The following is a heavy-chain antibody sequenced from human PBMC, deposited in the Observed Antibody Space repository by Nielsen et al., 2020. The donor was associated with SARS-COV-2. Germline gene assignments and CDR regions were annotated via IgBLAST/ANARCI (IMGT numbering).Heavy chain of an antibody. J-gene: IGHJ4*02. CDR3: AKDVWSGAHQIGPDY. D-gene: IGHD3-3*01. CDR1: GFTFSDYY. Sequence: GESLKISCAPSGFTFSDYYMSWIRQAPGKGLEWISYISAVNSHTWYADSVKGRFTISRDNSKNTVYLQMNSLRAEDTAVYHCAKDVWSGAHQIGPDYWGQGTLVTVSS. V-gene: IGHV3-11*06. CDR2: ISAVNSHT.